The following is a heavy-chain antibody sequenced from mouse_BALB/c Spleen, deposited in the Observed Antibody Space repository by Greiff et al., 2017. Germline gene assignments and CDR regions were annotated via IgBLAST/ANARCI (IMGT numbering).Heavy chain of an antibody. CDR3: ARDETARATYYYAMDY. J-gene: IGHJ4*01. V-gene: IGHV2-9*02. Sequence: VKLMESGPGLVAPSQSLSITCTVSGFSLTSYGVHWVRQPPGKGLEWLGVIWAGGSTNYNSALMSRLSISKDNSKSQVFLKMNSLQTDDTAMYYCARDETARATYYYAMDYWGQGTSVTVSS. D-gene: IGHD3-2*01. CDR1: GFSLTSYG. CDR2: IWAGGST.